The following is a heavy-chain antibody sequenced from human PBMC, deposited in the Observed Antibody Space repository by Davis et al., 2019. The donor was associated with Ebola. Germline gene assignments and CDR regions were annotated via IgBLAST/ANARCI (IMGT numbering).Heavy chain of an antibody. D-gene: IGHD3-22*01. CDR1: GFTFSSYS. Sequence: GGSLRLSCAASGFTFSSYSMNWVRQAPGKGLEWVSSISSSSSYIYYADSVKGRFTISRDNAKNSLYLQMNGLRADDTAVYFCARGSRERGYYDSSGSYWGYWGQGTLVTVSS. CDR2: ISSSSSYI. V-gene: IGHV3-21*04. CDR3: ARGSRERGYYDSSGSYWGY. J-gene: IGHJ4*02.